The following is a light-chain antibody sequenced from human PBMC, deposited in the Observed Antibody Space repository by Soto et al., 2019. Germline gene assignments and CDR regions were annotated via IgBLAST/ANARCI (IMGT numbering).Light chain of an antibody. Sequence: EIGLTQSAATLSLTPGERATLSCRAGQSVSSNLAWYQQKPGQAPRLLIYGASTRATGIPDRFSGTGSGTDFTLTISRLEPEDFAVYYCEQYGSSGTFGQGTKVDI. CDR3: EQYGSSGT. V-gene: IGKV3-20*01. CDR1: QSVSSN. J-gene: IGKJ1*01. CDR2: GAS.